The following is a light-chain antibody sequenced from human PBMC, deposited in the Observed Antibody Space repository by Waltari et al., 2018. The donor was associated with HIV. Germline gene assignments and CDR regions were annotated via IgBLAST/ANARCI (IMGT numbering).Light chain of an antibody. CDR3: VAWDDSARGVV. V-gene: IGLV1-47*01. J-gene: IGLJ2*01. CDR2: RNN. Sequence: SVLTQPPSASGTPGQRVIISCSGSTSHIGNHYVFWYQHLPGTAPKLLIHRNNQRPSGVPDRFSGSTAGTSASLAISGLRSEDEADYYCVAWDDSARGVVFGGGTKVAVL. CDR1: TSHIGNHY.